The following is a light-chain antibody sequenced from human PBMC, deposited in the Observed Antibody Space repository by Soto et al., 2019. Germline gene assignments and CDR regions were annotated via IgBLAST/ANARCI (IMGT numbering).Light chain of an antibody. CDR1: QGISSY. CDR3: QQYDSYWT. V-gene: IGKV1-9*01. CDR2: AAS. J-gene: IGKJ1*01. Sequence: DIQLTQSPSFLSASVGDRVTITFRASQGISSYLAWYQQKPGKAPKLLIYAASTLQSGVPSRFSGSGSGTDFTLTISGLQPDDFATYYCQQYDSYWTFGQGTKVDIK.